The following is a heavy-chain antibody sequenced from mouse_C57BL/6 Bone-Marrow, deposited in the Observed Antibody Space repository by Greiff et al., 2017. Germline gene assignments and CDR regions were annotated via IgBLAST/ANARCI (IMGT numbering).Heavy chain of an antibody. Sequence: QVQLQQPGAELVKPGASVKLSCKASGYTFTSYWMHWVKQRPGQGLEWIGMIHPNSGSTNYNEKFKSKATLTVDKSSCTAYMQLSSLTSEDSAVYYCARGGYGSSYPHYWYFDVWGTGTTVTVSS. CDR2: IHPNSGST. D-gene: IGHD1-1*01. CDR1: GYTFTSYW. CDR3: ARGGYGSSYPHYWYFDV. J-gene: IGHJ1*03. V-gene: IGHV1-64*01.